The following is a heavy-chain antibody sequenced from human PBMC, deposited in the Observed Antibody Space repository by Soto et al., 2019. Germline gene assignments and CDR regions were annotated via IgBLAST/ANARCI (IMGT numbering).Heavy chain of an antibody. D-gene: IGHD3-10*01. J-gene: IGHJ4*02. CDR1: GFSFRNYA. V-gene: IGHV3-23*01. CDR3: ANGRATYGLLTHDY. CDR2: LTGSSSNI. Sequence: GGSLRLSCXASGFSFRNYAMSWVRQAPGKGLEWISTLTGSSSNIYYADSVKGRFAISRDNSGNTLYLQMNSLTAEDTAVYYCANGRATYGLLTHDYWGQGTLVTVSS.